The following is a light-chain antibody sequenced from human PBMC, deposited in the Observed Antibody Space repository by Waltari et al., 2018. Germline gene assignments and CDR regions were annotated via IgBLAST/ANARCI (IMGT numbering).Light chain of an antibody. Sequence: DIVMTQSPDSLAVSLGERANINCKSSHSVFSTSNRENCLGWYQQKPGQPPKLLFYWASTREPGVPDRFSASGSGTDSTLSISSLQPEDVALYYCQQYYTSPSTFGQGTRLEI. CDR1: HSVFSTSNRENC. J-gene: IGKJ5*01. CDR2: WAS. V-gene: IGKV4-1*01. CDR3: QQYYTSPST.